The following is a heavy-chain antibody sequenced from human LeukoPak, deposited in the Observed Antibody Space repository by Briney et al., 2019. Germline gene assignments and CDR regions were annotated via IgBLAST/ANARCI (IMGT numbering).Heavy chain of an antibody. V-gene: IGHV3-43D*03. J-gene: IGHJ5*02. D-gene: IGHD6-19*01. CDR3: AKDIHIGHGSGWPES. Sequence: GGSLRLSCVGSGFTFGEYGMHWVRQVPGKGLEWVSHITWDGGSTYYVGSVKGRFTISRDNSKNSLYLQMNSLGAEDTALYYCAKDIHIGHGSGWPESWGQGTLVTVSS. CDR2: ITWDGGST. CDR1: GFTFGEYG.